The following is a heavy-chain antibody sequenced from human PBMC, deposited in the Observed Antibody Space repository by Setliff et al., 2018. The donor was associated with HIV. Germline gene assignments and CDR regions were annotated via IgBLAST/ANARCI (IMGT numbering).Heavy chain of an antibody. D-gene: IGHD6-13*01. CDR1: GFFFSNFA. CDR3: AKNLYSSRWSPLDY. J-gene: IGHJ4*02. CDR2: ISDSGGAS. Sequence: GGSLRLSCAASGFFFSNFAMNWVRQAPGKGLEWVSGISDSGGASHYADSVKGRFTISRDNSKNTLYLQMNSLRTEDTAVYFCAKNLYSSRWSPLDYWGQGTLVTVSS. V-gene: IGHV3-23*01.